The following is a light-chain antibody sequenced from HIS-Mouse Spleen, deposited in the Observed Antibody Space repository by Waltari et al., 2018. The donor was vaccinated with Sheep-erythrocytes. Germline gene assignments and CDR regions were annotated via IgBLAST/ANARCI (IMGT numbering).Light chain of an antibody. CDR1: PSLLHSNGYNY. CDR3: QQSYSTPQFT. V-gene: IGKV2-28*01. Sequence: DIVMTQSPLSLTVTPGEPASISCRSSPSLLHSNGYNYLDWYLQKPGQSPQLLIYLGSNRASGVPDRFSGSGSGTDFTLTISSLQPEDFATYYCQQSYSTPQFTFGPGTKVDIK. CDR2: LGS. J-gene: IGKJ3*01.